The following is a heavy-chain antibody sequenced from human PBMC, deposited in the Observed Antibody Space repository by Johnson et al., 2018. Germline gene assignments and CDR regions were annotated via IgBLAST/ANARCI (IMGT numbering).Heavy chain of an antibody. Sequence: EVQLVETGGGVIRPGRSLRLSCAASGFSFSNYAMHWVRQAPGKGLEWVSGISWNSGSIGYADSVKGRFTISRDNAKNSMYLQMNSLRAEDTALYYCAKDRGTTVTRYYYYGMDVWGQGTTVTVSS. J-gene: IGHJ6*02. D-gene: IGHD4-17*01. CDR3: AKDRGTTVTRYYYYGMDV. V-gene: IGHV3-9*01. CDR2: ISWNSGSI. CDR1: GFSFSNYA.